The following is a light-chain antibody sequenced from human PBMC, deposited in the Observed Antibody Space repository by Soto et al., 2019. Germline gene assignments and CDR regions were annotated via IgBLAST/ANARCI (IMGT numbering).Light chain of an antibody. CDR2: GNS. Sequence: QSVLTQPPSVSGAPGQRVTISCTGSSSNIGAGYDVHWYQQLPGTAPKLLIYGNSNRPSGVPDRFSGSKSGTSASLAITGPQAEGEADYSCKSYASSLSGSVFGGATKLTVL. V-gene: IGLV1-40*01. CDR1: SSNIGAGYD. J-gene: IGLJ3*02. CDR3: KSYASSLSGSV.